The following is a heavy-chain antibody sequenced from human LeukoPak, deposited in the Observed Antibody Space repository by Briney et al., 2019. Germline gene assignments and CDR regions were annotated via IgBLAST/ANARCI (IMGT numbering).Heavy chain of an antibody. J-gene: IGHJ6*02. Sequence: PGGSLRLSCAASGFTFSSYGMHWVRQAPGKGLEWVAVISYDGSNEYYADSVKGRFTISRDNSKNTLYLQMSSLRAEDTAVYYCARGMDVRGQGTMVTVSS. V-gene: IGHV3-30*03. CDR3: ARGMDV. CDR2: ISYDGSNE. CDR1: GFTFSSYG.